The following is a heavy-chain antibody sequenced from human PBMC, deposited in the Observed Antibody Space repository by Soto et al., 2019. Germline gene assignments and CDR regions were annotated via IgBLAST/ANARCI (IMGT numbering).Heavy chain of an antibody. CDR1: GYTFTSYD. CDR3: ARARYDILTGNRPPGYFDY. J-gene: IGHJ4*02. D-gene: IGHD3-9*01. V-gene: IGHV1-8*01. Sequence: GASVKVSCKASGYTFTSYDINWVRQATEQGLEWMGGMIPNSGTTGYAQKFQGRVTITTNKSTSTAYMELSSLRSEDTAVYYCARARYDILTGNRPPGYFDYWGQGTLVTVSS. CDR2: MIPNSGTT.